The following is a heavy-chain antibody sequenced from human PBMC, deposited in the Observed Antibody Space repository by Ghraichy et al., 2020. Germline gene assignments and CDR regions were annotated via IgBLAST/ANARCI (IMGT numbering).Heavy chain of an antibody. CDR1: GGSISSSSYY. V-gene: IGHV4-39*01. CDR3: ARQRDYDFWSGYYSRWGWFDP. D-gene: IGHD3-3*01. CDR2: IYYSGST. J-gene: IGHJ5*02. Sequence: SQTLSLTCTVSGGSISSSSYYWGWIRQPPGKGLEWIGSIYYSGSTYYNPSLKSRVTISVDTSKNQFSLKLSSVTAADTAVYYCARQRDYDFWSGYYSRWGWFDPWGQGTLVTVSS.